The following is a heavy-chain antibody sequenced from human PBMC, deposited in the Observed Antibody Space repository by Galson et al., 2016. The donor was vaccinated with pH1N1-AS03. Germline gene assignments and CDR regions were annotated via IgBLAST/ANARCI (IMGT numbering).Heavy chain of an antibody. J-gene: IGHJ6*02. D-gene: IGHD3-10*01. CDR3: ASRSSVLYSYGSDV. Sequence: ETLSLTCSVSGDSLDTFSWTWIRQPPGKGLEWIGFTFYGGSTHYNPSLKSRITISVDTSKNLFSRQLKSVTAADTAVYYCASRSSVLYSYGSDVWGQGTTVIVSS. CDR2: TFYGGST. V-gene: IGHV4-59*01. CDR1: GDSLDTFS.